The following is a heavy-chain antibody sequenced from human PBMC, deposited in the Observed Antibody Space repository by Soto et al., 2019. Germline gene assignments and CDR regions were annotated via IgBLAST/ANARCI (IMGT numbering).Heavy chain of an antibody. Sequence: SETLSLTCTVSGGSISSGGYYWRWIRQHPGKGLEWIGYIYYSGSTYYNPSLKSRVTISVDTSKNQFSLKLSSVTAADTAVYYCARVFQDDSSGYYPTLEYFQHWGQGTLVTVSS. CDR3: ARVFQDDSSGYYPTLEYFQH. J-gene: IGHJ1*01. V-gene: IGHV4-31*03. D-gene: IGHD3-22*01. CDR1: GGSISSGGYY. CDR2: IYYSGST.